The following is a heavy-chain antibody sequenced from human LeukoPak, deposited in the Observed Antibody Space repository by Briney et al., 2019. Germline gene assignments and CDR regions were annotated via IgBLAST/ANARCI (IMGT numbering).Heavy chain of an antibody. V-gene: IGHV4-4*07. CDR1: GGSISSYY. D-gene: IGHD3-9*01. J-gene: IGHJ3*02. Sequence: PSETLSLTCTVSGGSISSYYWSWIRQPAGKGLEWIGRICTSGSTNYNPSLKSRVTMSVDTSKNQFSLKLSSVTAADTAVYYCARERDILTGYLNDAFDIWGHGTMVTVSS. CDR3: ARERDILTGYLNDAFDI. CDR2: ICTSGST.